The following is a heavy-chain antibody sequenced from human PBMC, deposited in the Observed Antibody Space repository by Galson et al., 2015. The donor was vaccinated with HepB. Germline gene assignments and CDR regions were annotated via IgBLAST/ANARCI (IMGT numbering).Heavy chain of an antibody. CDR1: GFTFSGSA. CDR2: IRSKASNNAP. V-gene: IGHV3-73*01. CDR3: SRMGDLSGYSGR. J-gene: IGHJ4*02. D-gene: IGHD1-26*01. Sequence: SLRLSCAASGFTFSGSAIHWVRQASGKGLEWVGRIRSKASNNAPSYVPSLIGRFTISRDDSKNKPYLHMKSLKTEDTAVYSCSRMGDLSGYSGRWGQGSLVTASS.